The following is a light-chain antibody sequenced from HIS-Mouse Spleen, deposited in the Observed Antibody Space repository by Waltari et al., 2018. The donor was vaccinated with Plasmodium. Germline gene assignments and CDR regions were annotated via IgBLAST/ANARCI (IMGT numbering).Light chain of an antibody. V-gene: IGLV3-1*01. CDR3: QAWDSSTVV. J-gene: IGLJ2*01. Sequence: SYELTQPPSVSVSPGQTASLTCPGAKLGDKYACWYQQKPGQSPWLVIYQDSKRPSGIPERFSGSNAVNTAALTLSGTQAMDEADYYCQAWDSSTVVFGGGTKLTVL. CDR2: QDS. CDR1: KLGDKY.